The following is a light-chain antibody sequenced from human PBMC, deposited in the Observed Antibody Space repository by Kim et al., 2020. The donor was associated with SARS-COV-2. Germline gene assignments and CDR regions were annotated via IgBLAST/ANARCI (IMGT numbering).Light chain of an antibody. CDR2: DAS. CDR3: QQYKSYSPWA. Sequence: SVGDRVTLTCRATQSISTWLAWYQQKPGKAPELLIYDASSLEAGVPSRFSGSGSGTDFTLTISSLQPDDFATYYCQQYKSYSPWAFGQGTKVDIK. V-gene: IGKV1-5*01. J-gene: IGKJ1*01. CDR1: QSISTW.